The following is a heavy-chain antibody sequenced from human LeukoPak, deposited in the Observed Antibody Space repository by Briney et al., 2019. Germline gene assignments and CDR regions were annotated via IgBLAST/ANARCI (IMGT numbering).Heavy chain of an antibody. V-gene: IGHV1-69*04. CDR3: ARDLDSYGKDY. Sequence: SVKVSCKASGGTFSSYAISWVRQAPGQGLEWMGRIIPILGIANYARKFQGRVTITADKSTSTAYMELSSLRSEDTAVYYCARDLDSYGKDYWGQGTLVTVSS. CDR1: GGTFSSYA. CDR2: IIPILGIA. J-gene: IGHJ4*02. D-gene: IGHD5-18*01.